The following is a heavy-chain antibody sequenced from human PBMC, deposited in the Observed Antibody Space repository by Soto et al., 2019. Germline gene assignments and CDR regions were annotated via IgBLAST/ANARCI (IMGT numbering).Heavy chain of an antibody. V-gene: IGHV4-30-4*01. J-gene: IGHJ4*02. CDR3: ASSRDIHYSGYDYNY. Sequence: SETLSLTCTVSGGSISSGDYYWSWIRQPPGKGLEWIGYIYYSGSTYYNPSLKSRVTISVDTSKNQFSLKLSSVTAADTAVYYCASSRDIHYSGYDYNYWGQGTLVTVSS. CDR2: IYYSGST. CDR1: GGSISSGDYY. D-gene: IGHD5-12*01.